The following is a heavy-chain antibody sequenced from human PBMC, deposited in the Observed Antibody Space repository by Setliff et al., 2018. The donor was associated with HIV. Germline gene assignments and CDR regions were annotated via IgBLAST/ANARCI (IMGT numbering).Heavy chain of an antibody. Sequence: PSETLSLTCNVSGGSISGYFWTWIRQPAGKGLEWIGRIYTSGSTNYNPSLKSRVTISVDTSKKQFSLKLSSVTAADTAVYYCARRQSYYDILNGRAFDALDIWGQGTKVTVSS. J-gene: IGHJ3*02. CDR2: IYTSGST. CDR1: GGSISGYF. V-gene: IGHV4-4*07. D-gene: IGHD3-9*01. CDR3: ARRQSYYDILNGRAFDALDI.